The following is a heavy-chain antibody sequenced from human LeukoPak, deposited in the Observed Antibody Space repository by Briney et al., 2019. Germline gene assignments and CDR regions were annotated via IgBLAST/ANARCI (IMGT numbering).Heavy chain of an antibody. CDR1: GFTFSRHW. CDR2: IHYSGSS. V-gene: IGHV4-39*01. CDR3: ARHHAYYYYYMDV. Sequence: GSLRLSCAASGFTFSRHWMTWARQPPGKGLEWIGSIHYSGSSYYNPSLKSRVTISVDTSKNHFSLKLTSVTAADTALYYCARHHAYYYYYMDVWGKGTTITVSS. J-gene: IGHJ6*03.